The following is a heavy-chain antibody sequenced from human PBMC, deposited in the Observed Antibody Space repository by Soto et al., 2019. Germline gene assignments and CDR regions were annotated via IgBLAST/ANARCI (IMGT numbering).Heavy chain of an antibody. J-gene: IGHJ6*02. CDR2: IISKFATA. V-gene: IGHV1-69*01. CDR1: GVTFSTYA. CDR3: ARVTSVVMGHGMDV. Sequence: QVQLVQSGAEVKKPGSSVKVSCKASGVTFSTYAISWVRQAPGQGLEWMGVIISKFATANYAQKFQGRVTTTADESTSTAYMELSSLTSEDTAMYYCARVTSVVMGHGMDVWGQGTTVTVSS. D-gene: IGHD2-15*01.